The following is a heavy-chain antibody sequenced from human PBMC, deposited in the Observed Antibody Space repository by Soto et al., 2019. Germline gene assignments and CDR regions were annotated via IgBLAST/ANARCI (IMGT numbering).Heavy chain of an antibody. CDR2: TRNKANSYTT. CDR3: ASASPYYDFWSGYGTDYGMDV. CDR1: GFTFSDHY. J-gene: IGHJ6*02. V-gene: IGHV3-72*01. D-gene: IGHD3-3*01. Sequence: PGGSLRLSCAASGFTFSDHYMDWVRQAPGKGLEWVGRTRNKANSYTTECAASVKGRFTISRDDSKNSLYLQMNSLKTEDTAVYYCASASPYYDFWSGYGTDYGMDVWGQGTTVTVSS.